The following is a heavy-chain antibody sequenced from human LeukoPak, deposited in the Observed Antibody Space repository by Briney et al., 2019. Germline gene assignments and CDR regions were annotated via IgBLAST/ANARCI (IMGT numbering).Heavy chain of an antibody. Sequence: GASVKVSCKASGGTFSSYAISWVRQAPGQGLEWMGGIIPIFGTANYAQKFQGRVTITADESTSTAYMELSSLRSEDTAVYYCARVRAAAGSYYYYYMDVWGKGTTVTISS. V-gene: IGHV1-69*13. CDR3: ARVRAAAGSYYYYYMDV. CDR1: GGTFSSYA. CDR2: IIPIFGTA. J-gene: IGHJ6*03. D-gene: IGHD6-13*01.